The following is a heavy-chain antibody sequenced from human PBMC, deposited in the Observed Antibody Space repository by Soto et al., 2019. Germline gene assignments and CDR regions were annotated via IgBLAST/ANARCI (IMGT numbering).Heavy chain of an antibody. V-gene: IGHV3-21*01. Sequence: EVQLVESGGGLVTPGGSLRLSCAAYGFTVNTYSMDWVRQAPGKALEWVSSMYRSGAPTFYAESVKGRFTISRDNANNAVYLQMSSLRVEDTAVYFCASEGHSLLLDAWRRGTTVTVSS. CDR3: ASEGHSLLLDA. J-gene: IGHJ6*04. CDR2: MYRSGAPT. CDR1: GFTVNTYS.